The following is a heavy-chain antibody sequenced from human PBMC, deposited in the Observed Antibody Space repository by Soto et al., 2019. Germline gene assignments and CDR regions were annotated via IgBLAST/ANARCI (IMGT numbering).Heavy chain of an antibody. D-gene: IGHD1-26*01. CDR1: GYTFTGYD. J-gene: IGHJ4*02. Sequence: QAQLVQSGAEVKKPGASLKVSCKASGYTFTGYDINWVRQATGQGLEWMGWMNPNSGNTGYAQNFQGRVTMTRDNSITTADMELTSLRDDDSAVYYCAGEKVGTTGIAFWGQGTLVTVSS. CDR2: MNPNSGNT. CDR3: AGEKVGTTGIAF. V-gene: IGHV1-8*01.